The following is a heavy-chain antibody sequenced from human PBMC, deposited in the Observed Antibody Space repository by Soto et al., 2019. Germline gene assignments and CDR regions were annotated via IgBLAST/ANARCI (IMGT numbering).Heavy chain of an antibody. V-gene: IGHV4-59*01. CDR2: IYYSGST. Sequence: PSETLSLTCTVSGGSTSSYYWSWIRQPPGKGLEWFGYIYYSGSTNYNPSLKSRVTISVDTSKNQFSLKLSSVTAADTAVYYCARGYSSSWYRWFDPWGQGTLVTVSS. J-gene: IGHJ5*02. CDR3: ARGYSSSWYRWFDP. D-gene: IGHD6-13*01. CDR1: GGSTSSYY.